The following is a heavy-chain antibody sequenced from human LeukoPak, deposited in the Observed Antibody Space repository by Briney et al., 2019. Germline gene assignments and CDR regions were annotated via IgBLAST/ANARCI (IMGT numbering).Heavy chain of an antibody. Sequence: GGSLRLSCAASRFTFSSYWMSWVRQAPGKGLEWLANIKGDGSEKYHADSVKGRFTISRDNVKNSLYLQMNSLRAEDTAVYYCARGSGYSYDVDYWGQGTLVTVSS. CDR3: ARGSGYSYDVDY. D-gene: IGHD5-18*01. CDR2: IKGDGSEK. V-gene: IGHV3-7*01. CDR1: RFTFSSYW. J-gene: IGHJ4*02.